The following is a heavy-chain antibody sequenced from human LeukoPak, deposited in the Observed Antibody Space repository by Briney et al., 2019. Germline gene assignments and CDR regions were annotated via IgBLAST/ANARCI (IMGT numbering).Heavy chain of an antibody. CDR1: GFTFSSYA. D-gene: IGHD5-12*01. J-gene: IGHJ4*02. CDR2: ISGSGGST. Sequence: GGSLRLSCAASGFTFSSYAMNWVRQARGKGLEWVSAISGSGGSTYYADCVKGRFTISRDNSEHTLYLRMNSLRAEDTAVYYCAKDRRNTVPTISDYWGQGTLVTVSS. V-gene: IGHV3-23*01. CDR3: AKDRRNTVPTISDY.